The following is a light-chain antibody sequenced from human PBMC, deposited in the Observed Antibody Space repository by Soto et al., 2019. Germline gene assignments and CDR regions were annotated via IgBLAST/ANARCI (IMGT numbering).Light chain of an antibody. J-gene: IGLJ1*01. CDR2: NTS. Sequence: QSVLTQPPPTSGTPGQTATTSFSGSSSNIGSNTVSWCQQLPGTAPKPLIYNTSQRPSGVPDRFSVSKSGTSASLAISGLQSEDEADYYCAAWDDSLIGYVFGTGTKVTVL. V-gene: IGLV1-44*01. CDR1: SSNIGSNT. CDR3: AAWDDSLIGYV.